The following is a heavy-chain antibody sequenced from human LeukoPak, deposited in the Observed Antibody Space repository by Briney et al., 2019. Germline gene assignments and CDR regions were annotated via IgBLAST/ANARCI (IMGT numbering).Heavy chain of an antibody. D-gene: IGHD3-22*01. CDR3: ARVLYYYDSSGPYYFDY. CDR1: GFTFSSYW. CDR2: IKQDGSEK. Sequence: PGGSLRLSCAASGFTFSSYWMSWVRQAPGKGLEWVANIKQDGSEKYYVDSVKGRFTISRDNAKNSLYLQMNSLRAEDTAVYYCARVLYYYDSSGPYYFDYWGQGTLVTVSS. V-gene: IGHV3-7*01. J-gene: IGHJ4*02.